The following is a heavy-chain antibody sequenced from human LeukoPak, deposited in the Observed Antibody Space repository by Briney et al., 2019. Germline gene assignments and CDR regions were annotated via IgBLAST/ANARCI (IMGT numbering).Heavy chain of an antibody. Sequence: RASVKVSCKASGYTFTGYYMHCARQAPGQGLEWMGWINPNSGGTNYAQKFRGRVTMTRDTSISTAYMELSRLRSDDTAVYYCARRRRSGSYYYYFDYWGQGTLVTVSS. CDR1: GYTFTGYY. CDR3: ARRRRSGSYYYYFDY. CDR2: INPNSGGT. J-gene: IGHJ4*02. D-gene: IGHD1-26*01. V-gene: IGHV1-2*02.